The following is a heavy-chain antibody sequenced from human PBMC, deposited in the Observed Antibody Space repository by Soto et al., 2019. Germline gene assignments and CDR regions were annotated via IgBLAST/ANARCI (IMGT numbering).Heavy chain of an antibody. CDR1: GYTFTRSG. V-gene: IGHV1-18*01. J-gene: IGHJ4*02. CDR3: ARGVTRGSFPPFDL. CDR2: ISSYNGDT. Sequence: GASVKVSCKASGYTFTRSGISWVRQAPGQGPEWMGWISSYNGDTNYAQTFQGRVTMTTDTSTSTAYMELRSLRSDDTAVYYCARGVTRGSFPPFDLWGQGTLVTVSS. D-gene: IGHD3-10*01.